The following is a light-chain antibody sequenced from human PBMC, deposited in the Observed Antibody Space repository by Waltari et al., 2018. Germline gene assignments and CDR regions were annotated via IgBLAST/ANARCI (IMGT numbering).Light chain of an antibody. CDR1: SSDIVGYNY. V-gene: IGLV2-14*03. CDR2: DVS. CDR3: TSYIDSSTLEL. J-gene: IGLJ2*01. Sequence: QSALTQPASVSGSPGQSITISCTGTSSDIVGYNYVSWYQQVPGKAPKLIIYDVSNRPSGVSSRFSGSKSGNTASPSISGLQAEDEANYYCTSYIDSSTLELFGGGTSLTVL.